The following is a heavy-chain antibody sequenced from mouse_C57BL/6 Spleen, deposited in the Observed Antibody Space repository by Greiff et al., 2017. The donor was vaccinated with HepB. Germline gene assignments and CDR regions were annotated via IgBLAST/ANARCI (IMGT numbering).Heavy chain of an antibody. CDR3: TRNGIYYAMDY. J-gene: IGHJ4*01. D-gene: IGHD2-1*01. CDR1: GYTFTDYE. CDR2: IDPETGGT. V-gene: IGHV1-15*01. Sequence: QVQLQQSGAELVRPGASVTLSCKASGYTFTDYEMHWVKQTPVHGLEWIGAIDPETGGTAYNQKFKGKAILTADKSSSTAYMELRSLTSEDSAVYYCTRNGIYYAMDYWGQGTSVTVSS.